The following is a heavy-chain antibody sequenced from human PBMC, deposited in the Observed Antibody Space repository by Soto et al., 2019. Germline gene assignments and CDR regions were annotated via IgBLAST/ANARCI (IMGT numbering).Heavy chain of an antibody. CDR2: ISYDGSNK. V-gene: IGHV3-30-3*01. CDR1: GFTFSSYA. D-gene: IGHD6-6*01. CDR3: ASSVSDLINYYYYGMDV. Sequence: GSLRLSCAASGFTFSSYAMHWVRQAPGKGLEWVAVISYDGSNKYYAASVKGRFTISRDNSKNTLYLQMNILRAEDTAVYFCASSVSDLINYYYYGMDVWGQGTTVTVSS. J-gene: IGHJ6*02.